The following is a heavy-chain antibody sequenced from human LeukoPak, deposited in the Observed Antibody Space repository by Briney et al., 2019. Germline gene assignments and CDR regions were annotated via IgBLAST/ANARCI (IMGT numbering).Heavy chain of an antibody. CDR1: GFTFSSYG. Sequence: AGGSLSLSCAASGFTFSSYGMHWVRQAPGKGLEWVAVIWYDGSNKYYADSVKGRFTISRDNSKNTLYLQMNSLRAEDTAVYYCARDSSIVVAGYYFDYWGQGTLVTVSS. D-gene: IGHD6-19*01. CDR3: ARDSSIVVAGYYFDY. CDR2: IWYDGSNK. V-gene: IGHV3-33*01. J-gene: IGHJ4*02.